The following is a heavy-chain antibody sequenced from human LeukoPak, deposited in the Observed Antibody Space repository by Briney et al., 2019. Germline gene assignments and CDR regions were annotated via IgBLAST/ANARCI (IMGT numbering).Heavy chain of an antibody. CDR1: GFTFSSYA. V-gene: IGHV3-53*01. CDR3: ARGGGPYYSGSGTFDF. Sequence: GGSLRLSCAASGFTFSSYAMSWVRQAPGKGLEWVSVIYSGGNMYYADSVKGRFTISRDNSKNTLYLQMHSLRAEDTAVYYCARGGGPYYSGSGTFDFWGQGTLVTVSP. CDR2: IYSGGNM. J-gene: IGHJ4*02. D-gene: IGHD3-10*01.